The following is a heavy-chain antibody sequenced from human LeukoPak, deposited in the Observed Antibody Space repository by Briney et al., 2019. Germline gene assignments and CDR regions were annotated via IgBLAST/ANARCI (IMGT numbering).Heavy chain of an antibody. CDR3: ARGEQLRYFDWLLPHDAFDI. Sequence: SETLSLTCTVSGDSFTSTNYWWDWVRLPPGKGLEWIGYMSYGGSTYYNPSLKSRVTISVDTSKNQFSLKLSSVTAADTAVYYCARGEQLRYFDWLLPHDAFDIWGQGTMVTVSS. CDR2: MSYGGST. V-gene: IGHV4-39*01. D-gene: IGHD3-9*01. CDR1: GDSFTSTNYW. J-gene: IGHJ3*02.